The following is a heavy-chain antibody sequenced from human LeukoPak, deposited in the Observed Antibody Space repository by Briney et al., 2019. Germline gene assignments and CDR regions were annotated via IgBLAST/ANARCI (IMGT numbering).Heavy chain of an antibody. CDR3: ARDRGGDGYNSQFDY. Sequence: GASVKVSCKASGGTLNNYAISWVRQAPGQGLEWMGGIIPIFGTTNYAQRFQGRVTITTDKSMNTAYMELSSLRSEDTAVYYCARDRGGDGYNSQFDYWGQGTLVTVSS. V-gene: IGHV1-69*05. CDR2: IIPIFGTT. J-gene: IGHJ4*02. CDR1: GGTLNNYA. D-gene: IGHD5-24*01.